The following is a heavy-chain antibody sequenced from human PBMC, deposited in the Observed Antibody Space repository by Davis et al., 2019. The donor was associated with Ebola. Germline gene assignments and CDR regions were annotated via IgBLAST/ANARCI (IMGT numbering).Heavy chain of an antibody. CDR2: IRSKANSYAT. V-gene: IGHV3-73*01. Sequence: GESLKISCAASGFTFSSYGMHWVRQASGKGLEWVGRIRSKANSYATAYAASVKGRFTISRDDSKNTAYLQMNSLKTEDTAVYYCSVSNSVDYWGQGTLVTVSS. D-gene: IGHD4-23*01. J-gene: IGHJ4*02. CDR3: SVSNSVDY. CDR1: GFTFSSYG.